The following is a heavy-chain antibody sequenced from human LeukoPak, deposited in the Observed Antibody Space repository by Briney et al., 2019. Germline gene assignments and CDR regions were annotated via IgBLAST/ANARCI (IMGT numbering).Heavy chain of an antibody. CDR1: GFTFTSYS. J-gene: IGHJ4*02. V-gene: IGHV3-48*04. CDR2: ISSSSSSI. D-gene: IGHD6-13*01. Sequence: GGSLRLSCAASGFTFTSYSLNWVRQAPGKGLESISYISSSSSSIYYADSVKGRFTISRDNAKNSLYLQMNSLRAEDTAVYYCARAANTAAGTPTLAIDYWGQGTLVTVSS. CDR3: ARAANTAAGTPTLAIDY.